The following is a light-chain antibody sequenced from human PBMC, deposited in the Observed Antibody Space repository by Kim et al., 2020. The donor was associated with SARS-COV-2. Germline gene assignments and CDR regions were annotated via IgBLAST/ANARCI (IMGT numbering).Light chain of an antibody. Sequence: SLSAAVGDRVTITCQASQDISNYLNWYQQKPGKAPKLLIYDASNLETGVPSRFSGSGSGTDFTFTISSLQPEDIATYYCQQYEGSFGQGTKLEI. J-gene: IGKJ2*03. V-gene: IGKV1-33*01. CDR1: QDISNY. CDR2: DAS. CDR3: QQYEGS.